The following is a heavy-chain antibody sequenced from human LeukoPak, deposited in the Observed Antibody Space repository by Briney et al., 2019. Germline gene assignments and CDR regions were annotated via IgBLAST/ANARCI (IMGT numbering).Heavy chain of an antibody. V-gene: IGHV4-34*01. D-gene: IGHD3-10*01. J-gene: IGHJ4*02. CDR1: GGSFSGYY. CDR2: INHSGST. CDR3: ARYTWFGELNFDY. Sequence: SETLSLTCAVYGGSFSGYYLSWIRQPPGKGLEWIGEINHSGSTNYNPSLKSRVTISVDTSKNQFSLKLSSVTAADTAVYYCARYTWFGELNFDYWGQGTLVTVSS.